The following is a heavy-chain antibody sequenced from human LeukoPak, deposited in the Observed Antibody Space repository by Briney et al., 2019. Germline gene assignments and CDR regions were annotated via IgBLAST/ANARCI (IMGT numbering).Heavy chain of an antibody. CDR3: AKVGTGNQYGSGDFDY. CDR2: ISSSSSYI. Sequence: PGGSLRLSCAASGFTFSSYNMNWIRQAPGKGLEWVSAISSSSSYIYNADSVKGRFIISRDDAKNLLHLEMNSLRVEDTAVYYCAKVGTGNQYGSGDFDYWGQGTLVTASS. D-gene: IGHD3-10*01. V-gene: IGHV3-21*01. CDR1: GFTFSSYN. J-gene: IGHJ4*02.